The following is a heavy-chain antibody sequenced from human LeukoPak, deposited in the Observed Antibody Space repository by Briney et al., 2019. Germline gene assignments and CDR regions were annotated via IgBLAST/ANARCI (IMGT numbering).Heavy chain of an antibody. D-gene: IGHD2-21*02. Sequence: SETLSLTCTAYGGSFSGCYWSWIRQPPGKGLEWIGHINNGGSTIYKPSLKGRVTISIDNSKNPFYLKLSSVTATDTAVYYCARGRVILAYCGGDCYHSWRRGAYFDYWGQGSLVTVSS. CDR3: ARGRVILAYCGGDCYHSWRRGAYFDY. V-gene: IGHV4-34*01. CDR1: GGSFSGCY. CDR2: INNGGST. J-gene: IGHJ4*02.